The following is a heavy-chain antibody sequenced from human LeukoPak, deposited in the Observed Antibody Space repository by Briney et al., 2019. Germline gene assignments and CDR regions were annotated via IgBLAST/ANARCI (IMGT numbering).Heavy chain of an antibody. J-gene: IGHJ5*02. V-gene: IGHV1-58*01. CDR2: IVVGSGNT. Sequence: ASVKVSCKASGFTFRTSAVQWVRQARGQRLEWIGWIVVGSGNTNYAQKFQERVTISRDMSTSTAYMELSSLRSEDTAVYYCAAQVNYHDSTVWDPWGQGTLVTVSS. D-gene: IGHD3-22*01. CDR1: GFTFRTSA. CDR3: AAQVNYHDSTVWDP.